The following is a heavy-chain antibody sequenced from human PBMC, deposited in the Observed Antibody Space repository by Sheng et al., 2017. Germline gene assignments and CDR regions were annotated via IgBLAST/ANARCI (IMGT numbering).Heavy chain of an antibody. J-gene: IGHJ6*03. CDR1: GFTFSSYA. D-gene: IGHD3-16*01. Sequence: EVQLLESGGGLVQPGGSLRLSCAASGFTFSSYAMSWVRQAPGKGLEWVSAISGSGGSTYYADSVKGRFTISRDNSKNTLYLQMNSLXAEDTAVYYCAAAEGGPNPLGYYYYMDVWGKGTTVTVSS. CDR2: ISGSGGST. V-gene: IGHV3-23*01. CDR3: AAAEGGPNPLGYYYYMDV.